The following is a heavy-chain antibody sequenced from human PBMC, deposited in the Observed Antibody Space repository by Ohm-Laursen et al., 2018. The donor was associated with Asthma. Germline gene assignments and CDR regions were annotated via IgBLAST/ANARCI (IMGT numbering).Heavy chain of an antibody. V-gene: IGHV4-39*07. D-gene: IGHD3-10*01. CDR2: IYYTGTT. CDR3: ARVYVVRGVVPDYYGMDV. CDR1: GGSISSGSYY. J-gene: IGHJ6*02. Sequence: SETLSLTCTVSGGSISSGSYYWGWIRQPPGKGLECIGSIYYTGTTYDNPSLKSRVTISVDTSKNQFSLKLSSVTAADTAVYYCARVYVVRGVVPDYYGMDVWGQGTTVTVSS.